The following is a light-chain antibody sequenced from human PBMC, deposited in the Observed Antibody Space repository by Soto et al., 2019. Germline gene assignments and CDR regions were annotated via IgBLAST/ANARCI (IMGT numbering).Light chain of an antibody. J-gene: IGKJ1*01. V-gene: IGKV3-20*01. CDR1: QSVSSSY. CDR3: QQYGSSLKT. Sequence: EIVLTESPGTLSFSPVERSTLSFSASQSVSSSYLAWYQQKPGQAPRLLIYGASSRATGIPDRFSGSGSGTDFTLTISRLEPEDFAVYYCQQYGSSLKTFGQGTKVDI. CDR2: GAS.